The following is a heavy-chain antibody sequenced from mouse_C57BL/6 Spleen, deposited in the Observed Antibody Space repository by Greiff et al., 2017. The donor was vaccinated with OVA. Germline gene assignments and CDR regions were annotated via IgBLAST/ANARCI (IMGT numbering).Heavy chain of an antibody. Sequence: EVHLVESGGGLVKPGGSLKLSCAASGFTFSSYAMSWVRQTPEKRLEWVATISDGGSYTYYPDNVKGRFTISRDNAKNNLYLQMSHLKSEDTAMYYCARASICGSSYVDYWGQGTSVTVSS. V-gene: IGHV5-4*01. CDR3: ARASICGSSYVDY. CDR2: ISDGGSYT. D-gene: IGHD1-1*01. J-gene: IGHJ4*01. CDR1: GFTFSSYA.